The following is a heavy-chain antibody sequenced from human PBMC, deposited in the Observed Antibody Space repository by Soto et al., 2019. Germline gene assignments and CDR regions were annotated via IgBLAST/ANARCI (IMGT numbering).Heavy chain of an antibody. Sequence: ASVKVSCKASGFTFTCSAVQWVRQARGQRLEWIGWIVVGSGNTNYAQKFQERVTITRDMSTSTAYMELSSLRSEDTAVYYCAAGPAGFSDIWGQGTMVTVSS. CDR2: IVVGSGNT. CDR1: GFTFTCSA. J-gene: IGHJ3*02. V-gene: IGHV1-58*01. CDR3: AAGPAGFSDI.